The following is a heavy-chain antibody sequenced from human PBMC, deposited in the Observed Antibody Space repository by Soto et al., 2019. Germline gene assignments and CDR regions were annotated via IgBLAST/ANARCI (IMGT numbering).Heavy chain of an antibody. CDR1: GFIFSSYW. Sequence: GGSLRLSCAASGFIFSSYWMSWVRQAPGKGLEWVANIKQDGSETYYVDSVKGRFTISRDNAKNSLYLRMNTLRAEDTAVYYCAREGQFAYWGQGTLVTVSS. D-gene: IGHD3-10*01. CDR3: AREGQFAY. CDR2: IKQDGSET. V-gene: IGHV3-7*03. J-gene: IGHJ4*02.